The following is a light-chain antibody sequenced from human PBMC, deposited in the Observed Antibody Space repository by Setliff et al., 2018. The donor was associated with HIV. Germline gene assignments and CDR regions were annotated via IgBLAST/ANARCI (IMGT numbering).Light chain of an antibody. Sequence: QSALPQPASVSGSPGQSITISCTGTNSDVGAYNYVSWYQQHPGKAPKLVIYEVSNRPSGVSNRFSGSKSGNTASPTISGLQAEDEADYYCSAYSTLFIYIFGTGTKVTVL. J-gene: IGLJ1*01. CDR1: NSDVGAYNY. CDR3: SAYSTLFIYI. V-gene: IGLV2-14*01. CDR2: EVS.